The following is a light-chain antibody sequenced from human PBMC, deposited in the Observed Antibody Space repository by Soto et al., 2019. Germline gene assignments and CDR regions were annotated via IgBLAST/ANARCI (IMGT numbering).Light chain of an antibody. CDR2: AAS. V-gene: IGKV1-39*01. CDR3: QQRFSNPLT. Sequence: IPMTQSPSSLSSSLGGRVTITCRAGQDIDFYLNWYQHKPGKAPKLLIYAASTLQAGVPSRFSGSGSGTDFTLTITSLQPEDLATYYGQQRFSNPLTFGGGTKVDIK. CDR1: QDIDFY. J-gene: IGKJ4*01.